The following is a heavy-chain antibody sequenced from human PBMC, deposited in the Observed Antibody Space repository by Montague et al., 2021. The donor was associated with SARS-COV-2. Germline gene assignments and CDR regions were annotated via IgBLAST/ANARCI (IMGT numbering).Heavy chain of an antibody. CDR1: GGSIRSYY. Sequence: SETLSLTCTVSGGSIRSYYWNWIRKPQGKGLEAICYSYHNGSTKYNHTLKSQGTISVDTYKTQFSLKLSSVSVADTAVYYCARGCGNSADYYNYTMDVWGQGTTVTVSS. CDR2: SYHNGST. CDR3: ARGCGNSADYYNYTMDV. J-gene: IGHJ6*02. V-gene: IGHV4-59*13. D-gene: IGHD4-23*01.